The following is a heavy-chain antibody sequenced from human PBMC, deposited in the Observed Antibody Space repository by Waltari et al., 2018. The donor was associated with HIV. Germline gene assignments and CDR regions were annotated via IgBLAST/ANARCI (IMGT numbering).Heavy chain of an antibody. CDR2: IYYSGST. Sequence: QLQLQESGPGLVKPSETLSLPCTVSGGSISSSSYYWGWIRQPPGKGLEWIGSIYYSGSTYYNPSLKSRFTISVDTSKNQFSLKLSSVTAADTAVYYCARDLWVVVAAPDYWGQGTLVTVSS. CDR1: GGSISSSSYY. J-gene: IGHJ4*02. D-gene: IGHD2-15*01. V-gene: IGHV4-39*07. CDR3: ARDLWVVVAAPDY.